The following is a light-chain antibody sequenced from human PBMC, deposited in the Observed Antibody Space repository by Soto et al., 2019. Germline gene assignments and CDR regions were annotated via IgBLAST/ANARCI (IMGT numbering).Light chain of an antibody. CDR2: GAS. CDR3: QQYSNWPT. V-gene: IGKV3-15*01. Sequence: IVMTKSPATVSLSPGERATLSCRASQGVSRNLAWYQQRPGQAPRLLISGASTRATGIAARFSGSGSGTEFTLTITSLQSEDSAIYYCQQYSNWPTFGQGTRLEI. J-gene: IGKJ5*01. CDR1: QGVSRN.